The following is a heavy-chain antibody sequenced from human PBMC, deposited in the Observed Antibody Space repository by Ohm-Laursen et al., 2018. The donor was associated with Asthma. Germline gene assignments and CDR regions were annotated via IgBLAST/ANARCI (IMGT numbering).Heavy chain of an antibody. CDR1: GGTFSSYA. CDR2: IIPIFGTA. CDR3: ARSSIVVVVAAEYYFDY. Sequence: SVKVSCKASGGTFSSYAISWVRQAPGQGLEWMGGIIPIFGTANYAQKFQGRVTITADESTSTAYMELSSLRSEDTAVYYCARSSIVVVVAAEYYFDYWGQGALVTVSS. D-gene: IGHD2-15*01. J-gene: IGHJ4*02. V-gene: IGHV1-69*13.